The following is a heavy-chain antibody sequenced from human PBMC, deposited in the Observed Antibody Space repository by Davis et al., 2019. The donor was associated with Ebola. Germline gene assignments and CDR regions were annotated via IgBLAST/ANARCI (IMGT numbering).Heavy chain of an antibody. V-gene: IGHV4-59*08. CDR3: ARWAGSSGDLRAFDI. CDR1: AGSTSGYY. D-gene: IGHD6-19*01. J-gene: IGHJ3*02. Sequence: MPSETLSPTCTVSAGSTSGYYWSWIRQPPGKGLEWIGYIYYSGSTNYNPSLKSRVTISVDTSKNQFFLKLSSVTAADTAMYYCARWAGSSGDLRAFDIWGQGTMVTVSS. CDR2: IYYSGST.